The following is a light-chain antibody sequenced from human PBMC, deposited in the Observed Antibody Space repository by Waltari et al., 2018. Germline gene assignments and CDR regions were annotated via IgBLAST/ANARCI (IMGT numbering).Light chain of an antibody. CDR2: GKN. J-gene: IGLJ2*01. Sequence: SSELTQDPAVSVALGQTVRITCQGDSLRSYYASWYQQKPGQAPVLVIYGKNNRPSGIPYRFSGSSSGKTASLTITGAQAEDAADYYCNSRDSSGNHVVFGGGTKLTVL. CDR3: NSRDSSGNHVV. V-gene: IGLV3-19*01. CDR1: SLRSYY.